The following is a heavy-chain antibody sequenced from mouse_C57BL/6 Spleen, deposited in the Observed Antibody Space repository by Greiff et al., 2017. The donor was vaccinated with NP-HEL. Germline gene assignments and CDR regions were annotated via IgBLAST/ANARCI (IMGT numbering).Heavy chain of an antibody. CDR2: FDPNSGGT. V-gene: IGHV1-72*01. Sequence: VQLQQPGAELVKPGASVKLSCKASGYTFTSYWMHWVKQRPGRGLEWIGRFDPNSGGTKYNEKFKSKATLTVDKPSSTAYMQLSSLTSEDSAVYYCAIFRDYAMDYWGQGTSVTVSS. CDR1: GYTFTSYW. D-gene: IGHD3-2*02. J-gene: IGHJ4*01. CDR3: AIFRDYAMDY.